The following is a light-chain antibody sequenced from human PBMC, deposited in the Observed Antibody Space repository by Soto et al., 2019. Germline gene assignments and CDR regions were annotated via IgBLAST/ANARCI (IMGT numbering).Light chain of an antibody. J-gene: IGKJ4*01. V-gene: IGKV3-11*01. CDR2: DAS. CDR1: QSVSSY. Sequence: EIVLTQSPATLSLSPGERATLSCRASQSVSSYLAWYQQEPGQAPRLLIYDASNRATGIPARFSGSWSGTDFTLTISSLEPEDFAVYYCQQRSNWLFTFGGGTKVEIK. CDR3: QQRSNWLFT.